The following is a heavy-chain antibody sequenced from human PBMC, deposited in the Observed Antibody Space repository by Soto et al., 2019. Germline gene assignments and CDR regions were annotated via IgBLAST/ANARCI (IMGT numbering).Heavy chain of an antibody. CDR2: IKQDGSEK. V-gene: IGHV3-7*05. D-gene: IGHD2-2*01. J-gene: IGHJ6*02. CDR3: ARQVVKMGYGMDV. CDR1: GFTFSSYW. Sequence: GGSLRLSCAASGFTFSSYWMSWVRQAPGKGLEWVANIKQDGSEKYYVDSVKGRFTISRDNAKNSLYLQMNSLRAEDTAVYYCARQVVKMGYGMDVWGQGTTVTVSS.